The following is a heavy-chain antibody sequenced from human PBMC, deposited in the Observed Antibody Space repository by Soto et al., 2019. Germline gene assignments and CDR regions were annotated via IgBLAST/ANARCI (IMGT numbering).Heavy chain of an antibody. CDR1: GYTFTSYG. J-gene: IGHJ4*02. Sequence: ASVKVSCKASGYTFTSYGISWVRQAPGQGLEWMGWISAYNGNTNYAQKLQGRVTMTTDTSTSTAYMELRRLRSDDTAVYYCARVENDYVWGSYKYWGQGTLVTVSS. CDR3: ARVENDYVWGSYKY. V-gene: IGHV1-18*01. D-gene: IGHD3-16*01. CDR2: ISAYNGNT.